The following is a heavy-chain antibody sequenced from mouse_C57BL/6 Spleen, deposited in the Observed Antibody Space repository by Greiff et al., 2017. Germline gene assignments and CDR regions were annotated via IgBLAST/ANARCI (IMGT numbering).Heavy chain of an antibody. D-gene: IGHD2-2*01. Sequence: EVHLVESGGGLVKPGGSLKLSCAASGFTFSSYAMSWVRQTPEKRLEWVATISDGGSYTYYPDNVKGRFTISRDNAKNNLYLQMSHLKSEDTAMYYCARALYYGYLYYFDYWGQGTTLTVSS. CDR1: GFTFSSYA. CDR3: ARALYYGYLYYFDY. CDR2: ISDGGSYT. J-gene: IGHJ2*01. V-gene: IGHV5-4*01.